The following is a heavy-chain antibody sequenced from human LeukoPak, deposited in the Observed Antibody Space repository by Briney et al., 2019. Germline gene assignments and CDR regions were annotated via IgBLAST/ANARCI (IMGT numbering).Heavy chain of an antibody. CDR1: GGTFSSYA. V-gene: IGHV1-69*01. CDR2: IIPIFGTA. CDR3: ARTGGYSYGHAN. J-gene: IGHJ4*02. Sequence: EASVKVSCKASGGTFSSYAISWVRQAPGQGLEWMGGIIPIFGTANYAQKFQGRVTITADESTSTAYMELSSLRSEDTAVYYCARTGGYSYGHANWGQGTLVTVSS. D-gene: IGHD5-18*01.